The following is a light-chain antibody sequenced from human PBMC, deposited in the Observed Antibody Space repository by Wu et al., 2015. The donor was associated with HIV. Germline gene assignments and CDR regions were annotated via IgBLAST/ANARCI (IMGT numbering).Light chain of an antibody. CDR1: QSVSSNY. Sequence: EIVLTQSPGTLSLSPGERGTLSCRASQSVSSNYLAWFQQKPGQAPRLLIYGASSRATGIPDRFSGSGSGIDFTLTISRLEPEDFAVYYCQQYGSSPRTFGQGTKVEIK. J-gene: IGKJ1*01. CDR2: GAS. V-gene: IGKV3-20*01. CDR3: QQYGSSPRT.